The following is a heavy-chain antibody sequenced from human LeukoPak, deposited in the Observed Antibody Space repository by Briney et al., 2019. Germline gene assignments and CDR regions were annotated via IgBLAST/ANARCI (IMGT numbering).Heavy chain of an antibody. J-gene: IGHJ4*02. V-gene: IGHV3-66*01. CDR1: RFTVSSNY. CDR3: ARDPGHYYDSSGYLPD. D-gene: IGHD3-22*01. Sequence: GGSLRLSCAASRFTVSSNYMSWVRQAPGKGLEWVSVIYSGGSTYYADSVKGRFTISRDNSKNTLYLQMNSLRAEDTAVYYCARDPGHYYDSSGYLPDWGQGTLVTVSS. CDR2: IYSGGST.